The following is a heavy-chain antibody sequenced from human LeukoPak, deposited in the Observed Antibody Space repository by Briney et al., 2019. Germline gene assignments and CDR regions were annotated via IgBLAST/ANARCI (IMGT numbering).Heavy chain of an antibody. J-gene: IGHJ6*02. CDR3: ARDHGDYYGMDV. CDR1: GFTFSSYA. D-gene: IGHD3-10*01. CDR2: ISYDGSNK. Sequence: GRSLRLSCAASGFTFSSYAMHWVRQAPGKGLEWVAVISYDGSNKYYADSVKGRFTISRDNSENTLYLQMNSLRAEDTAVYYCARDHGDYYGMDVWGQGTTVTVSS. V-gene: IGHV3-30-3*01.